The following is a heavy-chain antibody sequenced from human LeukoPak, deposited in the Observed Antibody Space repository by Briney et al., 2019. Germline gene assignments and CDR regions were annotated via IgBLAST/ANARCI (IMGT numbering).Heavy chain of an antibody. CDR1: GGSSSGYY. D-gene: IGHD3-10*01. Sequence: SETLSLTCAVYGGSSSGYYWSWIRQPPGKGLEWIGEINHSGSTNYNPSLKSRVTISVDTSKNQFSLKLSSVAAADTAVYYCARGSWGFGEFLYWGQGTLVTVSS. CDR3: ARGSWGFGEFLY. J-gene: IGHJ4*02. V-gene: IGHV4-34*01. CDR2: INHSGST.